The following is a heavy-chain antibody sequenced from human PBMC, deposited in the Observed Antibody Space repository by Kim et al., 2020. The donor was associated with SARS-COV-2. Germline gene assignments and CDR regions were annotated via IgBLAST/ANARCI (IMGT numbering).Heavy chain of an antibody. CDR3: ARHEWAYSSSWQSLWYFDL. Sequence: SETLSLTCTVSGGSISSSSYYWGWIRQPPGKGLEWIGSIYYSGSTYYNPSLKSLVTISVDTSKNQFSLKLSSVTAADTAVYYCARHEWAYSSSWQSLWYFDLWGRGTLGTVSS. CDR2: IYYSGST. D-gene: IGHD6-13*01. V-gene: IGHV4-39*01. J-gene: IGHJ2*01. CDR1: GGSISSSSYY.